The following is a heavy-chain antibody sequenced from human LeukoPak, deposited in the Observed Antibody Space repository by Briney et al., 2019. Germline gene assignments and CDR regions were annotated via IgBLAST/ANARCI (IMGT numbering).Heavy chain of an antibody. J-gene: IGHJ4*02. CDR3: ARNFGGGIKGGGGDY. V-gene: IGHV1-69*13. D-gene: IGHD3-16*01. Sequence: GASVKVSCKASGGTFSSYAISWVRQAPGQGLEWMGGIIPIFGTANYAQKFQGRVTITADESTSTAYMELSSLRSEDTAVYYCARNFGGGIKGGGGDYWGQGTLVTVSS. CDR2: IIPIFGTA. CDR1: GGTFSSYA.